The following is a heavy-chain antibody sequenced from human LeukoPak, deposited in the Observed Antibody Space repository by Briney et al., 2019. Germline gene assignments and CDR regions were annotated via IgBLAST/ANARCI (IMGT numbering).Heavy chain of an antibody. CDR2: IYYSGST. CDR3: ARWGTYASTSNWFDP. D-gene: IGHD2-2*01. Sequence: PGGSLRLSCAASRFTFSTYAMSWVRQPPGKGLEWIGYIYYSGSTNYNPSLKSRVTISVDTSKNQFSLKLRSVTAADTAVYYCARWGTYASTSNWFDPWGQGTLVTVSS. CDR1: RFTFSTYA. J-gene: IGHJ5*02. V-gene: IGHV4-59*01.